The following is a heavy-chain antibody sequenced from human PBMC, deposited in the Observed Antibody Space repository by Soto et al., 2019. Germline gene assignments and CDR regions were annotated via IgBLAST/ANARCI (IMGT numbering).Heavy chain of an antibody. J-gene: IGHJ4*02. Sequence: EVQLLESGGGLVQPGGSLRLSCAASGFTFSSYAMSWVRQAPGKGLEWVSAISGSGGSTYYADSVNGRFTISRDNSKNTLYLQMNSLRAEDTAVYYCAKGVRGYCSGGSCYSLDYWGQGTLVTVSS. CDR3: AKGVRGYCSGGSCYSLDY. D-gene: IGHD2-15*01. CDR1: GFTFSSYA. CDR2: ISGSGGST. V-gene: IGHV3-23*01.